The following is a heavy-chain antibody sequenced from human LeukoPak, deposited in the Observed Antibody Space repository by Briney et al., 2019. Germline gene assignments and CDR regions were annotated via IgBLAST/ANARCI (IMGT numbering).Heavy chain of an antibody. CDR1: GFTFSSYG. D-gene: IGHD3-16*02. CDR3: AREEHYRRYFAL. Sequence: GGSLRLSCAASGFTFSSYGIHWVRQAPGKGLEWVSVSYSGGSSYYADSVKGRFTISRDNSKNTLYLQMNSLRAEDTAVYFCAREEHYRRYFALWGRGTLVTVSS. J-gene: IGHJ2*01. CDR2: SYSGGSS. V-gene: IGHV3-NL1*01.